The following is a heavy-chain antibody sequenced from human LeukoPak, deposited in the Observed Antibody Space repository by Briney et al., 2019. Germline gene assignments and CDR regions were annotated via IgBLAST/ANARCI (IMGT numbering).Heavy chain of an antibody. J-gene: IGHJ4*02. CDR3: TGNYYGSGSYVDFDY. V-gene: IGHV3-73*01. Sequence: GGSLRLSCAASGFTFSGSALHWVRQASGKGLEWVGRIRSTANGYATAYAASVKGRFTISRDDSKNTACLQMDSLKTEDTAVYYCTGNYYGSGSYVDFDYWGQGTLVTVSS. CDR2: IRSTANGYAT. D-gene: IGHD3-10*01. CDR1: GFTFSGSA.